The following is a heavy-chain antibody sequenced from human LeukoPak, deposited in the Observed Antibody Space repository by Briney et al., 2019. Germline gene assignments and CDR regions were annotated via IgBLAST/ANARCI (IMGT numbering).Heavy chain of an antibody. J-gene: IGHJ5*02. Sequence: PGRSLRLSCAASGFTFSSYAMNWVRQAPGKGLEWVSAISGSGGSAYYADSVKGQFTISRDNSKNTLYLQMNSLRAEDTAVYYCAKDLVRRPVPARTWEHNWFDPWGQGTLVTVSS. CDR1: GFTFSSYA. D-gene: IGHD2-2*01. V-gene: IGHV3-23*01. CDR2: ISGSGGSA. CDR3: AKDLVRRPVPARTWEHNWFDP.